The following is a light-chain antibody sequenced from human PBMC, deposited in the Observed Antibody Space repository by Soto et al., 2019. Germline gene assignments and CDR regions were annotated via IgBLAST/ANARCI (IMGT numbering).Light chain of an antibody. Sequence: EIVLTQSPGTLSLSPGERATLSCRASQSVSVNSLAWYQQKVGQAPRLLIYAASTRATGVPDRFSGTGSGTDFALTISRLETDDSAVYYCQHYGGSPFTFGPGTKVDSK. V-gene: IGKV3-20*01. J-gene: IGKJ3*01. CDR2: AAS. CDR3: QHYGGSPFT. CDR1: QSVSVNS.